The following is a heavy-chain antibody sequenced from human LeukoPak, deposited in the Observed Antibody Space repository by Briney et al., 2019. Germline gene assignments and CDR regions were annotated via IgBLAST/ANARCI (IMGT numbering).Heavy chain of an antibody. CDR1: GYTFTSYG. CDR3: ARDPSMYYDILTGYYRGPFDY. D-gene: IGHD3-9*01. CDR2: ISAYNGNT. Sequence: ASVKVSCKASGYTFTSYGISWVRQAPGQGLEWMGWISAYNGNTNYAQKLQGRVTMTTDTSTSTAYMELRSLRSDDTAVYYCARDPSMYYDILTGYYRGPFDYWGQGTLVTVSS. J-gene: IGHJ4*02. V-gene: IGHV1-18*01.